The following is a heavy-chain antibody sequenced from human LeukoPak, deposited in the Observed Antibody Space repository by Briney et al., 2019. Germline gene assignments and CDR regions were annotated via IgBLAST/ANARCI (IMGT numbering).Heavy chain of an antibody. D-gene: IGHD3-10*01. J-gene: IGHJ1*01. Sequence: SETLSLTCTVSSGSISTYYWTWIRQPPGKRLEWIGFIHYTGSTNYNPSLKSRVTISVDTSKNQFSLKLNSVTAADTAVYYCARDSGKYFQHWGQGTPVTVSS. CDR2: IHYTGST. CDR1: SGSISTYY. CDR3: ARDSGKYFQH. V-gene: IGHV4-59*01.